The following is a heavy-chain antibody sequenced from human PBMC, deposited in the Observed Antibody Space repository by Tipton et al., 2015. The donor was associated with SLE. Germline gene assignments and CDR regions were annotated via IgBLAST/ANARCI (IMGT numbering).Heavy chain of an antibody. CDR3: ARHGMGQYYYGSGSYGIFDY. CDR1: GGSISSSSYY. CDR2: IYYSGST. Sequence: TLSLTCTVSGGSISSSSYYWGWLRQPPGKGLEWIGSIYYSGSTYYNPSLKSRVTISVDTSKNQFSLKLSSVTAADTAVYYCARHGMGQYYYGSGSYGIFDYWGQGTLVTVSS. D-gene: IGHD3-10*01. J-gene: IGHJ4*02. V-gene: IGHV4-39*07.